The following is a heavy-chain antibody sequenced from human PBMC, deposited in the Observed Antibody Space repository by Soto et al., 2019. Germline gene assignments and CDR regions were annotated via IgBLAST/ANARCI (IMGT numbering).Heavy chain of an antibody. CDR1: GFTFSSYW. Sequence: GGSLRLSCAASGFTFSSYWMSWVRQAPGKGLEWVANIKQDGSEKYYVDSVKGRFTISRDNAKNSLYLQMNSLRAEDTDVDYCARDSGAIGYDSSGYCYESAFDIWGQGTMVTVSS. CDR2: IKQDGSEK. J-gene: IGHJ3*02. CDR3: ARDSGAIGYDSSGYCYESAFDI. V-gene: IGHV3-7*01. D-gene: IGHD3-22*01.